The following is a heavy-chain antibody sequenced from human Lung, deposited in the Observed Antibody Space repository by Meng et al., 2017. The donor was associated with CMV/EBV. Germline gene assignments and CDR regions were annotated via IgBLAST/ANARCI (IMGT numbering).Heavy chain of an antibody. Sequence: GESLKISCAASGFTFSTYWMSWVRQSPKGLEWVANIGQDGIEKYYVDSVKGRFTISRDNAKSSLFLQMNSLRAEYTAVYFCARDPPPVASRFDYWVQGRLVTVSS. CDR2: IGQDGIEK. V-gene: IGHV3-7*01. D-gene: IGHD2-15*01. CDR1: GFTFSTYW. J-gene: IGHJ4*02. CDR3: ARDPPPVASRFDY.